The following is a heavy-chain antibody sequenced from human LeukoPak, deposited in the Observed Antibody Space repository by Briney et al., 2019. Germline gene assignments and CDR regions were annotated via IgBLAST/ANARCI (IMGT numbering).Heavy chain of an antibody. Sequence: GGSLRLSCAASGFTLRNYWMHWVRQTPGKGLLWVSRINGDGTSATYAGSVKGRFTISRDNAKNTLYLQMNSLRAEDTAVYYCARVAYYGGDCYSLDYYYMDVWGKGTTVTVSS. J-gene: IGHJ6*03. CDR3: ARVAYYGGDCYSLDYYYMDV. D-gene: IGHD2-21*02. CDR1: GFTLRNYW. CDR2: INGDGTSA. V-gene: IGHV3-74*01.